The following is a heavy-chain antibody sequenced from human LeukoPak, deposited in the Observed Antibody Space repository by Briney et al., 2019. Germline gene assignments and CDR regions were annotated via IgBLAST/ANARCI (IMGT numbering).Heavy chain of an antibody. D-gene: IGHD4-17*01. V-gene: IGHV4-59*08. J-gene: IGHJ4*02. CDR2: IYYTGST. CDR1: GGSISRYY. CDR3: ARHQGSGDYPLDY. Sequence: PSETLSLTCTVSGGSISRYYWSWIRQSPGKGLEFIGYIYYTGSTNYNPSLKRRVTMSVDPSKNQFSLKLSSVTAADTAVYYCARHQGSGDYPLDYWGQGTLVTVYS.